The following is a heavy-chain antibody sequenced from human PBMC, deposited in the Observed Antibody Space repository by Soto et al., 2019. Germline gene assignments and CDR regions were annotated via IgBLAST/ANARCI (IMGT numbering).Heavy chain of an antibody. V-gene: IGHV3-21*01. CDR3: ARVDFKHFGVIIINAFDL. D-gene: IGHD3-3*01. Sequence: GGSLRLSCVASGFSFSSYSMTWVRQAPGKGLEWVSSISGDGSYLYYADSVKGRFTISRDNAKKSLYLQMNSLRAGDTAVYYCARVDFKHFGVIIINAFDLWGQGTMVTVSS. J-gene: IGHJ3*01. CDR1: GFSFSSYS. CDR2: ISGDGSYL.